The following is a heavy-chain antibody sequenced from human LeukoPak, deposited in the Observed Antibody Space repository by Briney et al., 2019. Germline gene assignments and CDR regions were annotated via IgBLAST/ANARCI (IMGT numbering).Heavy chain of an antibody. CDR2: IIPIFGTA. CDR1: GGTFSSYA. Sequence: GASVKVSCKASGGTFSSYAISWVRQAPGQGLEWMGGIIPIFGTANYAQKFQGRVTITTDESTSTAYMELSRLRSDDTAVYYCATGGRELRFVYFDYWGQGTLVTVSS. CDR3: ATGGRELRFVYFDY. J-gene: IGHJ4*02. D-gene: IGHD1-7*01. V-gene: IGHV1-69*05.